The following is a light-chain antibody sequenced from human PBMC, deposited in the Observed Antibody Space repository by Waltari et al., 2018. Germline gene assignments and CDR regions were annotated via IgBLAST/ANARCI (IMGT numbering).Light chain of an antibody. CDR1: QSIRTY. J-gene: IGKJ2*01. CDR2: AAS. V-gene: IGKV1-39*01. CDR3: QQSYTTPRMYT. Sequence: DIQMTQSPSSLSASVVDRVTITCRASQSIRTYLNWYQQKPGKAPKLLIYAASSLQSGVPSRFSGSGSGTDFTLTISSLQPEDFASYYCQQSYTTPRMYTFGQGTKLEIK.